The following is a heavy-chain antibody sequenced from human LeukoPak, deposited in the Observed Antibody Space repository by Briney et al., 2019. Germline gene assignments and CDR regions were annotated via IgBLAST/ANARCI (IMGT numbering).Heavy chain of an antibody. CDR3: PTPSGGGASPAFSY. D-gene: IGHD3-10*01. CDR2: SKNKADNYIT. CDR1: GFIFSDHY. J-gene: IGHJ4*02. V-gene: IGHV3-72*01. Sequence: GGSLRLSCAVSGFIFSDHYIDWVRQAPGKGLEWVGRSKNKADNYITEYAASVKGRFTISRDDSKNSLLLQMNSLNTEDTGMYFCPTPSGGGASPAFSYGGQGARVTVPP.